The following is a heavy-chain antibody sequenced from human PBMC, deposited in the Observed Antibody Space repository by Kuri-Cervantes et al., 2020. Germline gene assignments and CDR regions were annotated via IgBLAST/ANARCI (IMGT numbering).Heavy chain of an antibody. CDR3: ARVGYSNYWFDP. CDR2: ISSSSSYI. J-gene: IGHJ5*02. CDR1: GFTFSSYS. Sequence: GESLKISCAASGFTFSSYSMNWVRQAPGKGLEWVSSISSSSSYIYYADSVKGRFTISRDNAKNSLYLQMNSLRAEDTAVYYCARVGYSNYWFDPWGQGTLVTVSS. D-gene: IGHD4-11*01. V-gene: IGHV3-21*01.